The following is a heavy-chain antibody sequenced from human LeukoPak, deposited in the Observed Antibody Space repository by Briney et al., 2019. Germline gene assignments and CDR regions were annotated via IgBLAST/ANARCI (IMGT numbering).Heavy chain of an antibody. CDR3: AKEGGSYKGPFDY. V-gene: IGHV3-48*01. Sequence: GGSLRLSCAASGFTFSGYSMNWVRQAPGKGLEWVSYISGSSSPIFYADSVKGRFTISRDNSKNTLYLQMNSLRAEDTAVYYCAKEGGSYKGPFDYWGQGTLVTVSS. D-gene: IGHD1-26*01. CDR2: ISGSSSPI. CDR1: GFTFSGYS. J-gene: IGHJ4*02.